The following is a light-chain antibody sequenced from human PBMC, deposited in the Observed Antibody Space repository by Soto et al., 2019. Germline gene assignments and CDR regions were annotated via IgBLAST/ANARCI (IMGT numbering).Light chain of an antibody. CDR2: GNN. CDR1: SSNIGAHYD. CDR3: QSYDSSLSGYV. Sequence: QSVLTQPPSVSGAPGQRVTISCSGSSSNIGAHYDVHWYQQLPGTAPKLLIYGNNNRPSGVPDRFSGSRSGTSASLAIAGLQAEDEADYYCQSYDSSLSGYVFGTGTQLTVL. J-gene: IGLJ1*01. V-gene: IGLV1-40*01.